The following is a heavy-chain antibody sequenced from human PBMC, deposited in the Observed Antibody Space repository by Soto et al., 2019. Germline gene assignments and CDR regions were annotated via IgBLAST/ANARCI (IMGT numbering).Heavy chain of an antibody. Sequence: GSLRRSCAASGFTFSSYGMHWVHQAPGKGLEWVAVISYDGSNKYYADSVKGRFTISRDNSKNTLYLQMNSLRAEDTAVYYCAKESSSYYGMDVWGQGPTVPVS. CDR2: ISYDGSNK. CDR3: AKESSSYYGMDV. D-gene: IGHD6-6*01. V-gene: IGHV3-30*18. J-gene: IGHJ6*02. CDR1: GFTFSSYG.